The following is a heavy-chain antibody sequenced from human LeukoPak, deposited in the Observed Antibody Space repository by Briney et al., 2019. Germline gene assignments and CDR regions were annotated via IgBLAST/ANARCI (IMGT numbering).Heavy chain of an antibody. CDR2: IIPFFATA. V-gene: IGHV1-69*13. D-gene: IGHD2-15*01. CDR3: ARDPEGYCSGGNCYSFWFDP. Sequence: ASVKVSCKASGGTLSSYAISWVRQAPGQGLEWMGGIIPFFATANYAQKFQGRVTITADESTSTAYMELSSLRSEDTAVYYCARDPEGYCSGGNCYSFWFDPWGQGTLVTVSS. CDR1: GGTLSSYA. J-gene: IGHJ5*02.